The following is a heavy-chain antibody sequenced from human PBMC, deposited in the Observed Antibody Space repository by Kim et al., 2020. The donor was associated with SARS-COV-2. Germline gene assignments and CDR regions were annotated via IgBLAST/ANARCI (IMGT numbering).Heavy chain of an antibody. CDR2: ISYDGSNK. J-gene: IGHJ4*02. CDR3: ARVRSGGYQGEFDY. Sequence: GGSLRLSCAASGFTFSSYAMHWVHQAPGKGLEWVAVISYDGSNKYYADSVKGRFTISRDNSKNTLYLQMNSLRAEDTAVYYCARVRSGGYQGEFDYWGQGTLVTVSS. D-gene: IGHD1-26*01. CDR1: GFTFSSYA. V-gene: IGHV3-30-3*01.